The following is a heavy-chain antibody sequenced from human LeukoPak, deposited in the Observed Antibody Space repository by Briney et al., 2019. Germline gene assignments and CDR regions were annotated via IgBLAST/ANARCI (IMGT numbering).Heavy chain of an antibody. Sequence: GGSLRLSCAASGFTLSTYGMHWVRQAPGKGLQWVSFIRYDRTNKYYADSVKGRFTISRDNSKNTLYPQMNSLRAEDTAVYYCAKELLALSAYPATLEYWGQGTLVTVSS. V-gene: IGHV3-30*02. CDR2: IRYDRTNK. CDR1: GFTLSTYG. J-gene: IGHJ4*02. CDR3: AKELLALSAYPATLEY. D-gene: IGHD2-15*01.